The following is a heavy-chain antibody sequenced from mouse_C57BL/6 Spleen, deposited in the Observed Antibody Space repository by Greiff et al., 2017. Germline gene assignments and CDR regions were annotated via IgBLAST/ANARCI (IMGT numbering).Heavy chain of an antibody. Sequence: QVQLQQPGAELVKPGASVKMSCKASGYTFTSYWITWVKQRPGQGLEWIGDIYPGSGSTNYNEKFKSKATLTVDTSSSTAYMQLSSLTSEDSAVYYCASRYGSSYWFAYWGQGTLVTVSA. CDR3: ASRYGSSYWFAY. CDR2: IYPGSGST. D-gene: IGHD1-1*01. V-gene: IGHV1-55*01. J-gene: IGHJ3*01. CDR1: GYTFTSYW.